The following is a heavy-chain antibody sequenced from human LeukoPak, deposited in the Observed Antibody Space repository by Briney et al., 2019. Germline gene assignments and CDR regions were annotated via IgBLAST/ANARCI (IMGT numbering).Heavy chain of an antibody. Sequence: ASVKVSCKASGGTFSSYAISWVRQAPGQGLEWMGGIIPIFGTANYAQKFQGRATITTDEPTSTAYMELSSLRSEDTAVYYCARDGNRVAGVYWGQGTLVTVSS. J-gene: IGHJ4*02. CDR3: ARDGNRVAGVY. CDR2: IIPIFGTA. CDR1: GGTFSSYA. V-gene: IGHV1-69*05. D-gene: IGHD6-19*01.